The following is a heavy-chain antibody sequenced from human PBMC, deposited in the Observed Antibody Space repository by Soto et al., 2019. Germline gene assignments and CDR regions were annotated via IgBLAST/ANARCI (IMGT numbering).Heavy chain of an antibody. CDR2: INHSGST. CDR3: ARGRSYYDFWSGYYTYGMDV. J-gene: IGHJ6*02. CDR1: GGSFSGYY. D-gene: IGHD3-3*01. V-gene: IGHV4-34*01. Sequence: PSETLSLTCAVYGGSFSGYYWSWIRQPPGKGLEWIGEINHSGSTNYNPSLKSRVTISVDTSKNQFSLKLSSVTAADTAVYYCARGRSYYDFWSGYYTYGMDVWSQGTTVTVSS.